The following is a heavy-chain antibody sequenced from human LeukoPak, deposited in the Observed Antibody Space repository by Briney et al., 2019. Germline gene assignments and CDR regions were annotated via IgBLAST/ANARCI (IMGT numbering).Heavy chain of an antibody. Sequence: GGSLRLSCAASGFTLSYAWMSWVRQAPGKGLEWVGRIKSKTDGGTTEYAAPVKGRFTVSRDDSKNTLYLQMNSLKTEDTAVYYCTRRHAVPVAVYWGQGTLVTVSS. CDR1: GFTLSYAW. J-gene: IGHJ4*02. V-gene: IGHV3-15*01. CDR2: IKSKTDGGTT. D-gene: IGHD2-2*01. CDR3: TRRHAVPVAVY.